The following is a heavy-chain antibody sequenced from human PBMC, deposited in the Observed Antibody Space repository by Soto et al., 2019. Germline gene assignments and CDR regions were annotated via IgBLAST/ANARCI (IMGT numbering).Heavy chain of an antibody. V-gene: IGHV1-8*01. Sequence: VKVSCKASGYTFTNYDIHWVRQAIGQGLGWMGWMNPDSGNTGRSKQFQGRVTMTRDTSISTAYLQWRSLKASDTAMYYCARVRRGSRGYSYGPQWAFDYWGQGTLVTVSS. CDR3: ARVRRGSRGYSYGPQWAFDY. J-gene: IGHJ4*02. D-gene: IGHD5-18*01. CDR2: MNPDSGNT. CDR1: GYTFTNYD.